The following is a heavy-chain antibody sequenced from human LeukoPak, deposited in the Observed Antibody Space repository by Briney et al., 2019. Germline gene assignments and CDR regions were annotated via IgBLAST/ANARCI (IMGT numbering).Heavy chain of an antibody. J-gene: IGHJ3*02. CDR1: GGSISSCDYY. CDR3: ATARHRRDAFDI. D-gene: IGHD6-6*01. CDR2: IYYSGST. Sequence: PSETLSLTCTVSGGSISSCDYYWSWIRQPPGKGLEWIGYIYYSGSTYYNPSLKSRVTISVDTSKNQFSLKLSSVTAADTAVYYCATARHRRDAFDIWGQGTMVTVSS. V-gene: IGHV4-30-4*01.